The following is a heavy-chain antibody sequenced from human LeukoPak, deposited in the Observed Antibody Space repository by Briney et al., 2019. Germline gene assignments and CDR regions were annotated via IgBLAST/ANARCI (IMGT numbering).Heavy chain of an antibody. CDR2: INPNSGGT. V-gene: IGHV1-2*02. Sequence: ASVKVSCKASGYTFTGYYMHWVRLAPGQGLEWMGWINPNSGGTNYAQKFQGRVTMTRDTSISTAYMELSRLRSDDTAVYYCARDGSSSWYLGFNWFDPWGQGTLVTVSS. CDR1: GYTFTGYY. J-gene: IGHJ5*02. CDR3: ARDGSSSWYLGFNWFDP. D-gene: IGHD6-13*01.